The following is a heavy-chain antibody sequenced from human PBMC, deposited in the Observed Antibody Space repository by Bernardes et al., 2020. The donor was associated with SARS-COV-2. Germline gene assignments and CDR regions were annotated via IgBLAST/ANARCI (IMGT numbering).Heavy chain of an antibody. V-gene: IGHV3-74*01. Sequence: GGSLRLSRAASGFTFSSSWMHWVRQLPGKGLVWVSRINPDGSSTSYADSVKGRFTISRDNAKNTLFLQMNSLRAEDTAMYYCARDLGYCTNGVCSPWGQGTLVTVSS. D-gene: IGHD2-8*01. CDR2: INPDGSST. CDR3: ARDLGYCTNGVCSP. CDR1: GFTFSSSW. J-gene: IGHJ5*02.